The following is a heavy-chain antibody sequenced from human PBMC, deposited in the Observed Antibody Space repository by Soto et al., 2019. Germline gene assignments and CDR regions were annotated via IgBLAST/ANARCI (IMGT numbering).Heavy chain of an antibody. J-gene: IGHJ6*02. D-gene: IGHD3-10*01. CDR1: GYSFTSYW. Sequence: PVESLKISCKGSGYSFTSYWIGWVRQMPGKGLEWMGIIYPGDSDTRYSPSFQGQVTISADKSISTAYLQWSSLKASDTAMYYCASSYGSGSYQGRYYYYGMDVWGQGTTVTVSS. CDR2: IYPGDSDT. V-gene: IGHV5-51*01. CDR3: ASSYGSGSYQGRYYYYGMDV.